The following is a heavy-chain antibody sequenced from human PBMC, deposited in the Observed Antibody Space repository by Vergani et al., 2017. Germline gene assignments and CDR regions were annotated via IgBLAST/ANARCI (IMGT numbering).Heavy chain of an antibody. V-gene: IGHV4-38-2*01. CDR3: ARGYSSYYYGSGRWFDP. CDR1: GDSLRSGHY. CDR2: VYQSGSP. J-gene: IGHJ5*02. Sequence: QVQLQESGPGLVKPSETLSLTCAVFGDSLRSGHYWAWIRQAPGKRLEWIGTVYQSGSPYYNPSLKSRVTISVDKSKNQFSLKLSSVTAADTAVYYCARGYSSYYYGSGRWFDPWGQGTLVTVSS. D-gene: IGHD3-10*01.